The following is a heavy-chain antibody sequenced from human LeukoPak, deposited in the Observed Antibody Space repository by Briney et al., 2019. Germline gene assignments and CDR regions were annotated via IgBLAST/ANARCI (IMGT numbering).Heavy chain of an antibody. Sequence: GGSLRLSCAASGFTVSSNCMNWVRQAPGKGLEWVSVIHSGGSTYYADSVKGRFIISRDNSKNTLYLQMNSLRAEDTAVYYCARDAYCGGDCYFAFQHWGQGTLVTVSS. D-gene: IGHD2-21*02. J-gene: IGHJ1*01. CDR3: ARDAYCGGDCYFAFQH. CDR2: IHSGGST. V-gene: IGHV3-66*01. CDR1: GFTVSSNC.